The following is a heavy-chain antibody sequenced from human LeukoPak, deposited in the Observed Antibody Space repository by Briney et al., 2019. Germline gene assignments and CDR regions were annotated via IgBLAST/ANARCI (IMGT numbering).Heavy chain of an antibody. CDR3: ARDPTVTSLGAGWGFDP. D-gene: IGHD4-17*01. V-gene: IGHV1-69*13. J-gene: IGHJ5*02. CDR2: IIPIFGTA. Sequence: GASVKVSCQASGGTFSSYAISWVRQAPGQGLEWMGGIIPIFGTANYAQKFQGRVTSTADESTSTAYMELSSLRSEDTAVYYCARDPTVTSLGAGWGFDPWGQGTLVTVSS. CDR1: GGTFSSYA.